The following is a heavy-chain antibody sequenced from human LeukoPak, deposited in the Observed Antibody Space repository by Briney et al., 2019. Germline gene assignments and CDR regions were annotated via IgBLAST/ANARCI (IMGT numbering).Heavy chain of an antibody. CDR1: GFTFSSYE. Sequence: QPGGSLGLACAASGFTFSSYEMSWVRQAPGEGLEWVSYTSRSGKTIYYADSVKGPFTISRDNAKNSLYLQMNSLRVEDTAVYYCARDLTTVVSTHFDYWGQGTLVTVSA. D-gene: IGHD4-23*01. V-gene: IGHV3-48*03. J-gene: IGHJ4*02. CDR2: TSRSGKTI. CDR3: ARDLTTVVSTHFDY.